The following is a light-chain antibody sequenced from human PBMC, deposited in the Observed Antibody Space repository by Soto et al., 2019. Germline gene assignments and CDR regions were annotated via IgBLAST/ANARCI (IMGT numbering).Light chain of an antibody. Sequence: QSVLTQPASVSGSPGQSITISCTGTSSDVGGYNLVSWYQQHPGKAPQLMIYEGTKRPSGVSNRFSGSKSGNTASLTISSLQAEDEADYYCCSYADSSTYVFGTGTKLTVL. CDR3: CSYADSSTYV. J-gene: IGLJ1*01. V-gene: IGLV2-23*01. CDR1: SSDVGGYNL. CDR2: EGT.